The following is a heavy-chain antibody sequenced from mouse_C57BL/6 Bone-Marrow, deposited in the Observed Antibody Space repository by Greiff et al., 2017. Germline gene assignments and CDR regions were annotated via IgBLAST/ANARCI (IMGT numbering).Heavy chain of an antibody. CDR2: IRNKANNHAT. CDR1: GFTFSDAW. Sequence: EVQVVESGGGLVQPGGSMKLSCAASGFTFSDAWMDWVRQSPEKGLEWVAEIRNKANNHATYYAESVKGRFTISRDDSKSSVYLQMNSSRAEDTGIYCCTRDYDYPFAYWGQGTLVTVSA. D-gene: IGHD2-4*01. CDR3: TRDYDYPFAY. J-gene: IGHJ3*01. V-gene: IGHV6-6*01.